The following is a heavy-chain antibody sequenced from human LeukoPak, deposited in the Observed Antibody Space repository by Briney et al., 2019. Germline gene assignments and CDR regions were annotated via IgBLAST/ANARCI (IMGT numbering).Heavy chain of an antibody. CDR1: GFTFSSFA. D-gene: IGHD2-2*01. CDR3: ARGLDCRSTSCYLDN. CDR2: ISGSGGST. V-gene: IGHV3-23*01. J-gene: IGHJ4*02. Sequence: GGSLRLSCAASGFTFSSFAMSWVRQAPGKGLEWVSAISGSGGSTYYADSVKGRFTISRDNAKNSLDLQINSLGAEDTAVYYCARGLDCRSTSCYLDNWGQGTLVTVSS.